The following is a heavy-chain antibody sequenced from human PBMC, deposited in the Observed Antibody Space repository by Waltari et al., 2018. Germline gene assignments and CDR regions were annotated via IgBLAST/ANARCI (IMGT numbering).Heavy chain of an antibody. J-gene: IGHJ6*03. Sequence: EVQLLESGGGLVQPGGSLRLSCAASGVSFSTYVISWVRQAPGKGLEWVSLITGDGSRIQYADSVKGRFTISRDNSKNTLYQQMNSLRVEDMAVYYCAKEGYFYMDVWGNGTTVTVSS. CDR1: GVSFSTYV. CDR3: AKEGYFYMDV. CDR2: ITGDGSRI. V-gene: IGHV3-23*03.